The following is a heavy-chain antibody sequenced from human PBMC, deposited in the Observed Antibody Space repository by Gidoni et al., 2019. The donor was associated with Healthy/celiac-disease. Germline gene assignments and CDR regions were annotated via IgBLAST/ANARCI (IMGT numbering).Heavy chain of an antibody. V-gene: IGHV1-18*01. CDR1: GYTFTSYG. CDR2: ISAYNGNT. Sequence: QVQLVQSGAEVKKPGASVKVSCKASGYTFTSYGISWVRQAPGQGLEWMGWISAYNGNTNYAQKLQGRVTMTTDTSTSTAYMELRSLRSDDTAVYYCASESKIYYDILTGPGMDVWGQGTTVTVSS. CDR3: ASESKIYYDILTGPGMDV. J-gene: IGHJ6*02. D-gene: IGHD3-9*01.